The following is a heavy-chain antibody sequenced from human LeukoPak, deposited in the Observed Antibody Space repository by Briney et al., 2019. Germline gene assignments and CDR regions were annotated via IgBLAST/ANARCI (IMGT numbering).Heavy chain of an antibody. D-gene: IGHD6-19*01. V-gene: IGHV4-39*01. CDR1: GGSISSSSYY. Sequence: PSETLSLTCTVSGGSISSSSYYWGWIRQPPGKGLEWIGSIYYSGSTYYNPSLKSRVTISVDTSKNQFSLKLSSVTAADTAVYYCARQIAVAGTTEYFQHWGQGTLVTVSS. CDR3: ARQIAVAGTTEYFQH. J-gene: IGHJ1*01. CDR2: IYYSGST.